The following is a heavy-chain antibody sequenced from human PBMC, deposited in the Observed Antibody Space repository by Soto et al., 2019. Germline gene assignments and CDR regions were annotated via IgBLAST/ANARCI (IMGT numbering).Heavy chain of an antibody. CDR2: ISGSGGST. CDR3: AKDLRIRIWFDNFDY. V-gene: IGHV3-23*01. Sequence: GGSLRLSCAACGFTFSSYSMSWVRQAPWKGLEWVSAISGSGGSTYYADSVKGRFTISRDNSKNTLYLQMNSLRAEDTAVYYCAKDLRIRIWFDNFDYLGRRTLVALCS. J-gene: IGHJ4*02. D-gene: IGHD5-18*01. CDR1: GFTFSSYS.